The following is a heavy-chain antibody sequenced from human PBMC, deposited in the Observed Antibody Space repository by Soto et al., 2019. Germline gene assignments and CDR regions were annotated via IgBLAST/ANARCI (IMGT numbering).Heavy chain of an antibody. D-gene: IGHD3-10*01. V-gene: IGHV1-2*04. CDR1: GYTFTGYY. Sequence: GASVKVSCKASGYTFTGYYMHWVRQAPGQGLEWMGWINPNSGGTNYAQKFQGWVTMTRDTSISTAYMELSRLRSDDTAVYYCARDQVLLWFGELPHPTYYYYGMDVWGQGTTVTVSS. CDR2: INPNSGGT. CDR3: ARDQVLLWFGELPHPTYYYYGMDV. J-gene: IGHJ6*02.